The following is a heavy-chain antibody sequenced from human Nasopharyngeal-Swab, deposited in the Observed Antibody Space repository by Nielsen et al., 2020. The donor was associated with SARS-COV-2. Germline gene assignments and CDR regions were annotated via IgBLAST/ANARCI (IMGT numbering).Heavy chain of an antibody. Sequence: GESLKISCAASGFTFSSYAMTWVRQAPGKGLEWVSVVTGSGYGTDYADSVKGRFTISRDNAKNTLYLQMNSLRAEDTAVYYCARKDVFAYGVDAFDIWGQGTMVIVSS. D-gene: IGHD3-10*01. J-gene: IGHJ3*02. CDR1: GFTFSSYA. V-gene: IGHV3-23*01. CDR3: ARKDVFAYGVDAFDI. CDR2: VTGSGYGT.